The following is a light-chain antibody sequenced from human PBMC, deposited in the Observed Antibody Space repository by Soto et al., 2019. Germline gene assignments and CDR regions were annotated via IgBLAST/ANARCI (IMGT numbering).Light chain of an antibody. Sequence: QSALTQPATVCGSPGQSITVSCIGTSSDIASYNYVSWYQQHPGKVPKLMIYDVSNRPSGVSNRFSGSKSGNTASLTISGLQAEDEADYYCTSFTTADTHVFGTGTKVTVL. V-gene: IGLV2-14*03. CDR3: TSFTTADTHV. CDR1: SSDIASYNY. J-gene: IGLJ1*01. CDR2: DVS.